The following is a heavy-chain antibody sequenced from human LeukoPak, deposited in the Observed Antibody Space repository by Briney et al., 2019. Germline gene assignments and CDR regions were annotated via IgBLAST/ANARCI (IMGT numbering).Heavy chain of an antibody. J-gene: IGHJ4*02. CDR1: GSTFSSYS. Sequence: GGSLRLFCAASGSTFSSYSMNWVRQAPGKGLEWVSSISSSSSYIYYADSVKGRFTISRDNAKNSLYLQMNSLRAEDTAVYYCARDWVLSSHYFDYWGQGTLVTVSS. CDR3: ARDWVLSSHYFDY. CDR2: ISSSSSYI. V-gene: IGHV3-21*01. D-gene: IGHD2/OR15-2a*01.